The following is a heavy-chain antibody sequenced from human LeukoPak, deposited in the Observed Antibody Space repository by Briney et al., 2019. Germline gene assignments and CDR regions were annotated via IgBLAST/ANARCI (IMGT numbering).Heavy chain of an antibody. CDR1: GGTFSSYA. J-gene: IGHJ6*03. CDR2: IIPIFGTA. V-gene: IGHV1-69*05. Sequence: SVKVSCKASGGTFSSYAISWVRQAPGQGLEWMGGIIPIFGTANYAQKFQGRVTITTDESTSTAYMELSSLRPEDTAVYYCARGLWFGELLSVDYYYYYMDVWGKGTTVTVSS. D-gene: IGHD3-10*01. CDR3: ARGLWFGELLSVDYYYYYMDV.